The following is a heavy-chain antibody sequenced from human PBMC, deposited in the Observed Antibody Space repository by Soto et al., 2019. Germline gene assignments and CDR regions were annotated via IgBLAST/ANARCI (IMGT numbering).Heavy chain of an antibody. D-gene: IGHD2-8*01. CDR3: ARDGYCTINDWYNGEDY. V-gene: IGHV3-33*01. J-gene: IGHJ4*02. CDR2: IWYDGSNK. Sequence: QVQLVESGGGVVQPGRSLRLSCAASGFTFSRYGMHWVRQAPGKGLEWVAIIWYDGSNKYYGDSVKGRFTISRDNSQNTLSLQMSSLRAEDTAVYYWARDGYCTINDWYNGEDYWVQGTLVTVSS. CDR1: GFTFSRYG.